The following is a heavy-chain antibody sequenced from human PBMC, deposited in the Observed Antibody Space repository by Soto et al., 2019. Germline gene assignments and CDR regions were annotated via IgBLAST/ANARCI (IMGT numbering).Heavy chain of an antibody. CDR1: GGSISSGDYY. CDR3: ARAKVVAAAGTGEYGMDV. Sequence: SETLSLTCTVSGGSISSGDYYCSWIRQPPGKGLEWIGYIYYSGSTYYIPSLKSRVTISVDTSKNQFSLKLSSVTAADTAVYYCARAKVVAAAGTGEYGMDVWGQGTTVT. J-gene: IGHJ6*02. D-gene: IGHD6-13*01. V-gene: IGHV4-30-4*01. CDR2: IYYSGST.